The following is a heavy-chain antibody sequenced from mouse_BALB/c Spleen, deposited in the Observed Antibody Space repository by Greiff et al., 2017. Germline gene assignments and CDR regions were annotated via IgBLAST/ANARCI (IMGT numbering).Heavy chain of an antibody. D-gene: IGHD2-1*01. Sequence: VQLQQSGAELVRPGTSVKVSCKASGYAFTNYLIEWVKQRPGQGLEWIGVINPGSGGTNYNEKFKGKATLTADKSSSTAYMQLSSLTSDDSAVYFCARGNGKYAMDYWSQGTSVTVSS. CDR3: ARGNGKYAMDY. V-gene: IGHV1-54*01. CDR2: INPGSGGT. CDR1: GYAFTNYL. J-gene: IGHJ4*01.